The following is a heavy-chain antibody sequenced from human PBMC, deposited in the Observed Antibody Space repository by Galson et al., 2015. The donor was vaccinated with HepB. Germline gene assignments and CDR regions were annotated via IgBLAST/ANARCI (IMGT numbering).Heavy chain of an antibody. D-gene: IGHD1-26*01. CDR1: GFTFSSYA. CDR3: AKVLRSGSYFLAGYYGMDL. J-gene: IGHJ6*02. V-gene: IGHV3-23*01. CDR2: ISGGGGST. Sequence: SLRLSCAASGFTFSSYAMSWVRQAPGKGLEWVSAISGGGGSTYYADSVRGRFTISRDNFKNTLYLQMNTLRAEDTAVYYCAKVLRSGSYFLAGYYGMDLWGQGTTVTVSS.